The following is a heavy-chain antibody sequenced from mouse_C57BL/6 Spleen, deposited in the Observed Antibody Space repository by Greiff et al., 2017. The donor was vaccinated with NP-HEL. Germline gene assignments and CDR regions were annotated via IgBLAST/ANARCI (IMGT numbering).Heavy chain of an antibody. V-gene: IGHV5-17*01. CDR1: GFTFSDYG. CDR3: AKNGNYDYYAMEY. D-gene: IGHD2-1*01. J-gene: IGHJ4*01. Sequence: EVMLVESGGGLVKPGGSLKLSCAASGFTFSDYGMHWVRQAPEKGLEWVAYISSGSSTIYYADTVKGRFTIPRDNAKNTLFLPMTSLRSEDTAMYYRAKNGNYDYYAMEYWGQGTSVTVSS. CDR2: ISSGSSTI.